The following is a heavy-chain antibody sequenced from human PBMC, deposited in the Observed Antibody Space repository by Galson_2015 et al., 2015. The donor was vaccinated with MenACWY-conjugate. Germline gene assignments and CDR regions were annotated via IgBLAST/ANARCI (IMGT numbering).Heavy chain of an antibody. V-gene: IGHV3-33*01. CDR1: YG. D-gene: IGHD5-18*01. Sequence: YGMHWVRQAPGKGLEWVAVIWYDGSNKYYADSVKGRFTISRDKSKNTLYLQMNSLRAEDTAVYYCARESRGYSYSYARDAFDVWGQGTMVTVSS. CDR3: ARESRGYSYSYARDAFDV. J-gene: IGHJ3*01. CDR2: IWYDGSNK.